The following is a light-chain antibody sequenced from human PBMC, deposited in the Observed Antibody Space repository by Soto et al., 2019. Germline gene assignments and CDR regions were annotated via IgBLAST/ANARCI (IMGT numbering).Light chain of an antibody. J-gene: IGLJ2*01. Sequence: QSALTQPASVSGSPGQSITRSCNGTNSDIGRYKFVSWFQQHPGKAPKLMIFEGTNRPSGVSNRFSGSKSGNTASLTISGLQAEDEAIYFCSSSTNTNTLVIFGGGTKLTIL. V-gene: IGLV2-14*01. CDR1: NSDIGRYKF. CDR2: EGT. CDR3: SSSTNTNTLVI.